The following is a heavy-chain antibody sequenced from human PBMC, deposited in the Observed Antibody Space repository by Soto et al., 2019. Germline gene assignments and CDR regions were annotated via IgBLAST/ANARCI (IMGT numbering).Heavy chain of an antibody. D-gene: IGHD3-22*01. V-gene: IGHV4-59*01. CDR2: IYYSGST. CDR3: ARGLISGYYLYDAFDI. Sequence: PSETLSLTCTVSGVSISSYYWIWIRQPPGKGLEWIGYIYYSGSTNYNPSLKSRVTISVDTSKNQFSLKLSSVTAADTAVYYCARGLISGYYLYDAFDIWGQGTMVTVSS. J-gene: IGHJ3*02. CDR1: GVSISSYY.